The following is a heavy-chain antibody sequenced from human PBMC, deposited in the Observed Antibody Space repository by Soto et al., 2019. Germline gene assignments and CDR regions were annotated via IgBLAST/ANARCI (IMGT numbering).Heavy chain of an antibody. D-gene: IGHD2-15*01. CDR3: ARGRMPPSYCSGGTCYDACDI. V-gene: IGHV3-74*01. CDR2: IIGDGSDT. J-gene: IGHJ3*02. Sequence: PXVSLRLSCAASGFTFSSYWMHWVRQAPGKGLVWVSRIIGDGSDTSYADSVKGRFTIFRDNAKNTLYLQMNSLRAEDTAVYYCARGRMPPSYCSGGTCYDACDIWGQGTMVTVSS. CDR1: GFTFSSYW.